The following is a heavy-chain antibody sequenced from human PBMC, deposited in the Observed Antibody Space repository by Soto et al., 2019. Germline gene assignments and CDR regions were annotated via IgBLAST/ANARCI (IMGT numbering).Heavy chain of an antibody. V-gene: IGHV1-69*06. CDR3: ARVVSIAVDYYYYGMDV. CDR1: GGTFSSYA. J-gene: IGHJ6*02. Sequence: ASVKVSCKASGGTFSSYAISWVRQAPGQGLEWMGGIIPIFGTANCAQKFQGRVTITADKSTSTAYMELSSLRSEDTAVYYCARVVSIAVDYYYYGMDVSGPRTTVTVS. CDR2: IIPIFGTA. D-gene: IGHD6-19*01.